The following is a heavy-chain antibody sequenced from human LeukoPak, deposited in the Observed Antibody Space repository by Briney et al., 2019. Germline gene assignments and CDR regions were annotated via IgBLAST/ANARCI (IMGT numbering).Heavy chain of an antibody. J-gene: IGHJ4*02. Sequence: GGPLRLSCAASGFTFSSYWMSWVRQAPGKGLEWVANIKQDGSEKYYVDSVKGRFTISRDNAKNSLYLQMNSLRAEDTAVYYCSGLPGEEGPIDYWGQGTLVTVSS. V-gene: IGHV3-7*01. D-gene: IGHD1-14*01. CDR3: SGLPGEEGPIDY. CDR2: IKQDGSEK. CDR1: GFTFSSYW.